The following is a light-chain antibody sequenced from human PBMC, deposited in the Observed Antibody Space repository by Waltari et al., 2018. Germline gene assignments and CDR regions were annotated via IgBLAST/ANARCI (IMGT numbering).Light chain of an antibody. CDR1: NIGAKR. J-gene: IGLJ3*02. V-gene: IGLV3-21*02. Sequence: SYILTQPPSVSEAPGQTAKITCGGDNIGAKRVHWYHQKSGQAPVLLVYDDSDRPSVIPERFSGSNSGNPATLTISRVETGDEADYYCHVWNSSTDTWVFGGGTKLTVL. CDR3: HVWNSSTDTWV. CDR2: DDS.